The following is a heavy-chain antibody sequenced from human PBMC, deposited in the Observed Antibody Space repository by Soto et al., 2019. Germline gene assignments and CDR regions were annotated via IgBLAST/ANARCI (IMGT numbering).Heavy chain of an antibody. Sequence: QVQLVQSGAEVKKPGSSVKVSCKASGGTFSSYTISWVRQAPGQGLEWMGRIIPILGIANYAQKFQGSVTITADTATSTAYRELSSLRAEDTAVYYCARLVDTADFAYWGQGTLVTVSS. V-gene: IGHV1-69*02. CDR2: IIPILGIA. CDR3: ARLVDTADFAY. CDR1: GGTFSSYT. D-gene: IGHD5-18*01. J-gene: IGHJ4*02.